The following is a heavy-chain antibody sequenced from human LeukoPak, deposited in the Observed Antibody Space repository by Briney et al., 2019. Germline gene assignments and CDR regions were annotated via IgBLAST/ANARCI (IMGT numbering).Heavy chain of an antibody. D-gene: IGHD3-22*01. Sequence: ASVKVSCKASGYTFTSYYMHWVRQAPGQGLEWMGIINPSGGSTSYAQKFQGRVTMTRDTSTSTVYMELSSLRSEDTAVYYCAREDLTYYYDSSGPNGYWGQGALVTVSS. CDR3: AREDLTYYYDSSGPNGY. V-gene: IGHV1-46*01. J-gene: IGHJ4*02. CDR1: GYTFTSYY. CDR2: INPSGGST.